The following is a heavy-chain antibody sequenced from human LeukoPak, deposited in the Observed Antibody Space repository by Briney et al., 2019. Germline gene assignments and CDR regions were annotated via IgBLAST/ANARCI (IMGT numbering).Heavy chain of an antibody. CDR3: ARVPAAGHFDY. Sequence: GGSLRLSCAASGLTFSRHAMHWVRQAPGKGLEGVAVISYEGRIKYYADSVKGRFTISRDNSKNTLFLQLNSLRSEDTAVYYCARVPAAGHFDYWGQGTLVTVSS. V-gene: IGHV3-30*04. CDR1: GLTFSRHA. J-gene: IGHJ4*02. D-gene: IGHD6-13*01. CDR2: ISYEGRIK.